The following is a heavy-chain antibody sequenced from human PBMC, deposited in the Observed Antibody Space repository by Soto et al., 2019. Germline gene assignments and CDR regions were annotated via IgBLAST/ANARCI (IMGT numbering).Heavy chain of an antibody. J-gene: IGHJ6*02. Sequence: SETLSLTCSVSGGSISSYYWSWIRQPPGKGLEWIAYIYYSVTSYNPSLKSRVSISLDTSKNQFSLKLSSVTAADTAVYYCAKVRYYDFWSGYYRDVWGQGTTVTVSS. CDR2: IYYSVT. CDR1: GGSISSYY. CDR3: AKVRYYDFWSGYYRDV. D-gene: IGHD3-3*01. V-gene: IGHV4-59*08.